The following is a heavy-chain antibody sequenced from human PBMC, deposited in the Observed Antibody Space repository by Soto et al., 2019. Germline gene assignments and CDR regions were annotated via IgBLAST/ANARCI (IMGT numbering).Heavy chain of an antibody. D-gene: IGHD7-27*01. V-gene: IGHV3-30*18. CDR3: AKDLLGPGRAYGMDV. J-gene: IGHJ6*02. Sequence: QVQLVESGGGVVQPGRSLRLSCAASGFTFSSYGMHWVRQAPGKGLEWVAVIPYDGSNKYYADSVKGRFTISRDNSKNTLYLQMNSLRAEDTAVYYCAKDLLGPGRAYGMDVWGQRTTVTVSS. CDR2: IPYDGSNK. CDR1: GFTFSSYG.